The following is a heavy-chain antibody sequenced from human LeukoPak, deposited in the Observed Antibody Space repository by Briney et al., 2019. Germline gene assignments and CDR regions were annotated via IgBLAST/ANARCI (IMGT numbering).Heavy chain of an antibody. D-gene: IGHD2-2*01. J-gene: IGHJ4*02. CDR2: IYPGDSGT. CDR1: GYSFTSYW. Sequence: GESLKISCKGSGYSFTSYWIGWVRQMPGKGLEWMGIIYPGDSGTRYSSSFQGQVTISADKSISTAYLQWSSLKASDTAMYYCARRDCSSTSCYAGFDYWGQGTLVTVSS. CDR3: ARRDCSSTSCYAGFDY. V-gene: IGHV5-51*01.